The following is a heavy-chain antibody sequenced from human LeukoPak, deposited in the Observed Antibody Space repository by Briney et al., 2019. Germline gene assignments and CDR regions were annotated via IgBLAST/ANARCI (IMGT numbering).Heavy chain of an antibody. CDR3: ARGAVFGGIDY. Sequence: GASVKVSCKAFGGTFSSYAISWVRQAPGQGLEWMGGIIPIFGTANYAQKFQGRVTITADESTSTAYMELSSLRSEDTAVYYCARGAVFGGIDYWGQGTLVTVSS. CDR2: IIPIFGTA. J-gene: IGHJ4*02. V-gene: IGHV1-69*13. CDR1: GGTFSSYA. D-gene: IGHD3-3*01.